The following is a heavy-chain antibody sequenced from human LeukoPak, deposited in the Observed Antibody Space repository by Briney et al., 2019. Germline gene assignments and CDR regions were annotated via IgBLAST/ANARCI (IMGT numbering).Heavy chain of an antibody. D-gene: IGHD3-22*01. J-gene: IGHJ4*02. V-gene: IGHV3-7*05. CDR2: IKEDGSDK. CDR3: ARDYGYYDSSGPY. Sequence: PGGSLRLSCAASGFTFSSYWMSWVRQAPGKGLEWVANIKEDGSDKYYVDSVKGRFTISRDNAKNSLYLQMNSLRAEDTARYYCARDYGYYDSSGPYWGQGTLVTVSS. CDR1: GFTFSSYW.